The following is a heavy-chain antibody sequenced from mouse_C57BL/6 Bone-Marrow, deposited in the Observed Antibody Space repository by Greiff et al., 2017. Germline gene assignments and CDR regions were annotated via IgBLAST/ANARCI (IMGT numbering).Heavy chain of an antibody. CDR2: IDPENGDT. CDR3: TSIAY. CDR1: GFTIKDDY. Sequence: VQLQQSGAELLRPGASVTFSCTASGFTIKDDYLHWVKQRPEHGLEWIGWIDPENGDTEYALKFQGKATITVDTSSNTAYLQLSRLTSVDTAVYYCTSIAYWGQGTPVTVFA. J-gene: IGHJ3*01. V-gene: IGHV14-4*01.